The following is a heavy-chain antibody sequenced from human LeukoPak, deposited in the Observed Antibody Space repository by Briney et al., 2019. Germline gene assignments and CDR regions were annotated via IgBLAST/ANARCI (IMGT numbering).Heavy chain of an antibody. V-gene: IGHV1-2*02. CDR1: GYTFTGYY. CDR3: ARDNSTSWGWFDT. CDR2: INPNSGGT. J-gene: IGHJ5*02. D-gene: IGHD2-2*01. Sequence: ASVKVSCKASGYTFTGYYMHWVRQAPGQGLEWMGWINPNSGGTNYAQKFQGRVTMTRDTSISTAYMELSRLRSDDTAVYYCARDNSTSWGWFDTWGQGTLVTVSS.